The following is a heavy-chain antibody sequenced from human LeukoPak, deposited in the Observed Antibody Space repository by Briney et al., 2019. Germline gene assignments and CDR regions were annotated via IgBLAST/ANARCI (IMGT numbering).Heavy chain of an antibody. J-gene: IGHJ6*02. CDR3: AKNAYSYGFGMDV. D-gene: IGHD5-18*01. CDR2: ISYDGSYK. V-gene: IGHV3-30*18. Sequence: GGSLRLSCAASGFTFSSYGMHWVRQAPGKGLEWVAVISYDGSYKYYADSVKGRFTISRDNSKNTLYLQMNSLRAEDTAVYYCAKNAYSYGFGMDVWGQGTTVTVSS. CDR1: GFTFSSYG.